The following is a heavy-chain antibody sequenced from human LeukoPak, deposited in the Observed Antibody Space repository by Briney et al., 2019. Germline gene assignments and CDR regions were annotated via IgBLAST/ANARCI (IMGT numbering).Heavy chain of an antibody. CDR2: IWYDGSNK. CDR1: GFTFSSYA. J-gene: IGHJ6*02. CDR3: ARGVDIVAPDV. Sequence: PGRSLRLSCAASGFTFSSYAMHWVRQAPGKGLEWVAVIWYDGSNKYYADSVKGRFTISRDNSKNTLYLQMNSLRAEDTAVYYCARGVDIVAPDVWGQGTTVTVSS. D-gene: IGHD5-12*01. V-gene: IGHV3-33*08.